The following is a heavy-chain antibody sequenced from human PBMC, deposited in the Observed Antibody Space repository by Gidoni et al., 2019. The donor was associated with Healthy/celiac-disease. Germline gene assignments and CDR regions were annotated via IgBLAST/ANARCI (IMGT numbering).Heavy chain of an antibody. Sequence: EVQLVESGGGLVKPGGSLSLSCAASGFTFSSYSMNWVRQAPGKGLEWVSSISSSSSYIYYADSVKGRFTISRDNAKNSLYLQMNSLRAEDTAVYYCARGYDVVVPAAMYYYYGMDVWGQGTTVTVSS. D-gene: IGHD2-2*01. V-gene: IGHV3-21*01. CDR2: ISSSSSYI. CDR3: ARGYDVVVPAAMYYYYGMDV. J-gene: IGHJ6*02. CDR1: GFTFSSYS.